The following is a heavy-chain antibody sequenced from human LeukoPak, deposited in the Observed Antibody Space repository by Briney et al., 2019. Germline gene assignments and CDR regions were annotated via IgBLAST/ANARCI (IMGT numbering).Heavy chain of an antibody. CDR3: ARDSFHYYGMDV. CDR2: IYSGGST. Sequence: GGSLRLSCAASGFTVSRNYMSWVRQAPGKGLEWVSVIYSGGSTHYADSVKGRFTISRDNSKNTLYLQMNSLRAEDTAVYYCARDSFHYYGMDVWGQGTTVTVSS. V-gene: IGHV3-53*01. D-gene: IGHD3-3*02. CDR1: GFTVSRNY. J-gene: IGHJ6*02.